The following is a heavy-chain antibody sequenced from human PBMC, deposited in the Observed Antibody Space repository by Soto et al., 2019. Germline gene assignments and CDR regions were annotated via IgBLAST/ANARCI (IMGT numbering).Heavy chain of an antibody. CDR2: VKYSGTTNN. J-gene: IGHJ3*02. Sequence: QVQLQQWGAGLLESSETLSLTCAVSGASFFGYYWSWVRQPPGKGLAGIGEVKYSGTTNNNYNPSLQSRVTMSVHTSQNQFSLKLNSVTAADTAVYYCARGREQWLVEAFDIWGQGTMVTVSS. V-gene: IGHV4-34*01. CDR3: ARGREQWLVEAFDI. CDR1: GASFFGYY. D-gene: IGHD6-19*01.